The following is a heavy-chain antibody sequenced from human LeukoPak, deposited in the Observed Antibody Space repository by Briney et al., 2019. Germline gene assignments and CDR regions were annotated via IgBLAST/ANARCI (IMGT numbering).Heavy chain of an antibody. V-gene: IGHV3-7*01. CDR1: GFMFNAYR. CDR2: IRQDGGEI. Sequence: GGSLRLSCTGSGFMFNAYRMSWVRKAPGMGLEWVGKIRQDGGEIFYVDSVRGRFTISRDNAKNSVYLQLNSLRAEDTAVYYCARADLEWYLDLWGRGTLVTVSS. J-gene: IGHJ2*01. CDR3: ARADLEWYLDL.